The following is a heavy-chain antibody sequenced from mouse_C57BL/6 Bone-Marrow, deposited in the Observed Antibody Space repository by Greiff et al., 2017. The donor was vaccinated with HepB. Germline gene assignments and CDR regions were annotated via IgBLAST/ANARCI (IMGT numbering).Heavy chain of an antibody. J-gene: IGHJ1*03. CDR3: TRPTIVTGYFDV. D-gene: IGHD2-5*01. CDR2: ISSGGDYI. V-gene: IGHV5-9-1*02. CDR1: GFTFSSYA. Sequence: EVKLVESGEGLVKPGGSLKLSCAASGFTFSSYAMSWVRQTPEKRLEWVAYISSGGDYIYYADTVKGRFTISRDNARNTLYLQMSSLKSEDTAMYYCTRPTIVTGYFDVWGTGTTVTVSS.